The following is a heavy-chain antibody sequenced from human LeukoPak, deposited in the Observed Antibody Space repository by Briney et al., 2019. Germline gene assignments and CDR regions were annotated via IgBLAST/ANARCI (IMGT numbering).Heavy chain of an antibody. D-gene: IGHD3-9*01. CDR2: IYYSGST. CDR3: ARSHPHILTGYWEFSY. CDR1: GGSISSGGYY. V-gene: IGHV4-31*03. Sequence: SQTLSLTCTVSGGSISSGGYYWSRLRQHPGKGLEWIGYIYYSGSTYYNPTLKSRVTISVDTSKNQFSLKLSSVTAADTAVYYCARSHPHILTGYWEFSYWGQGTLVTVSS. J-gene: IGHJ4*02.